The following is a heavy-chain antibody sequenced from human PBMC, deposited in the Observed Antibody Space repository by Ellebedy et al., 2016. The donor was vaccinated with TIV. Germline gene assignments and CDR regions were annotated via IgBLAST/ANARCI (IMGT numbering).Heavy chain of an antibody. CDR3: ARGIKAAPRAFDY. V-gene: IGHV3-11*04. Sequence: GESLKISXAASGFTFSDYYMSWIRQAPGEGLEWVSYISISGSTIYYADSVKGRFTISRDNAKNSLYLQMNSLRAEDTAVYYCARGIKAAPRAFDYWGQGTLVTVSS. J-gene: IGHJ4*02. CDR2: ISISGSTI. D-gene: IGHD2-15*01. CDR1: GFTFSDYY.